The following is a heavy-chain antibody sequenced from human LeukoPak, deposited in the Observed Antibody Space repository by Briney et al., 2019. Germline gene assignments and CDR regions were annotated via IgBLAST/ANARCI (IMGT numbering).Heavy chain of an antibody. V-gene: IGHV1-46*01. D-gene: IGHD6-19*01. CDR3: ARDHQVAYSSGWTPSYYFDY. CDR2: INPSGGST. J-gene: IGHJ4*02. Sequence: GASVKVSCKASGYTFTSYYMHWVRQAPGQGLEWMGIINPSGGSTSYAQKFQGRVTVTRDTSTSTVYMELSSLRSEDTAVYYCARDHQVAYSSGWTPSYYFDYWGQGSLVTVSS. CDR1: GYTFTSYY.